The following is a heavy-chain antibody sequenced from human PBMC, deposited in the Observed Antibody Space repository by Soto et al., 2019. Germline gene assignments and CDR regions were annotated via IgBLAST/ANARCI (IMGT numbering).Heavy chain of an antibody. Sequence: HVQLVQSGGELKKPGASVKVSCNTSGYTFNTYFITWVRQAPGQGLEWMGWISPLNGNTNYAEKFQGRVTMTADTITKTAYMELRNLRIDDTAVYYCARDTGNSFDYWGQGTPVTVSS. CDR2: ISPLNGNT. J-gene: IGHJ4*02. CDR3: ARDTGNSFDY. V-gene: IGHV1-18*01. CDR1: GYTFNTYF.